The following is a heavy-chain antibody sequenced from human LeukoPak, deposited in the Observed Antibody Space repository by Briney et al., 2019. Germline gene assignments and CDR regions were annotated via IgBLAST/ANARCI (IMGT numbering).Heavy chain of an antibody. V-gene: IGHV3-48*01. CDR1: GFTFSSYR. CDR3: ANENYYGSGSYADH. CDR2: ISSGSNTI. Sequence: GGSLRLSCAASGFTFSSYRMNWVRQAPGKGLEWISYISSGSNTIYYADSVKGRFTISRDNAKNSLYLQMNSLRAEDTAVYYCANENYYGSGSYADHWGQGTLVTVSS. J-gene: IGHJ4*02. D-gene: IGHD3-10*01.